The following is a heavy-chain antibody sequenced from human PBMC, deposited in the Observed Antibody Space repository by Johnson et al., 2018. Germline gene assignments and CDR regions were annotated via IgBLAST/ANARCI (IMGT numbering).Heavy chain of an antibody. V-gene: IGHV1-69*01. CDR1: GGTFSSYA. D-gene: IGHD6-6*01. Sequence: QVQLVESGAEVKKPGSSGKVSCKASGGTFSSYAISWVRQAPGQGLEWMGGIIPIFGTANYAQKFQGRVTITADESTSTAYMELSSLRSEDTGVYYCARDPGIAARLGGPYYYYGMDVWGQGTTVTVSS. J-gene: IGHJ6*02. CDR3: ARDPGIAARLGGPYYYYGMDV. CDR2: IIPIFGTA.